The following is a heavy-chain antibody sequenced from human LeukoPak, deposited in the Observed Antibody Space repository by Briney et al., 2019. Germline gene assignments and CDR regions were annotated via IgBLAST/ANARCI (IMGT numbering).Heavy chain of an antibody. CDR3: TRDPRHFDS. J-gene: IGHJ5*01. CDR1: GFTFSSYS. Sequence: TGGSLRLSCAASGFTFSSYSMNWVRQAPGKGLEWVSSISSSSSYIYYADSVKGRFTISRDNAKNSLYLQMNSLRVEDTAVYYCTRDPRHFDSCGQGTLVTVSS. V-gene: IGHV3-21*01. D-gene: IGHD6-6*01. CDR2: ISSSSSYI.